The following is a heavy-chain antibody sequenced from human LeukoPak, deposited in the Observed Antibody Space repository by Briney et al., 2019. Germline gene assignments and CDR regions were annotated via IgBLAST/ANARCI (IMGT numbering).Heavy chain of an antibody. CDR3: ARAYPEGYYYDSSGYQN. CDR2: ISSSSSTI. CDR1: GFTFSSYS. V-gene: IGHV3-48*04. J-gene: IGHJ4*02. D-gene: IGHD3-22*01. Sequence: GGSLRLSCAASGFTFSSYSMNWVRQAPGKGLEWVSYISSSSSTIYYADSVKGRFTISRDNAKNSLYLQMNSLRAEDTAVYYCARAYPEGYYYDSSGYQNWGQGTLVTVSS.